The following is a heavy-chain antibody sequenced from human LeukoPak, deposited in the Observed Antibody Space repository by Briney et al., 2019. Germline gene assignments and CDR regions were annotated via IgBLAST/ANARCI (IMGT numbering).Heavy chain of an antibody. Sequence: GASVKVSCKASGYTFTSYDINWVRQATGQGLEWMGWMNPNSGNTGYAQKFQGRGTITRNTSISTAYMELSSLRSEDTAVYYCARGTYYYDSSGYYRYRIFDYWGQGTLVTVSS. V-gene: IGHV1-8*02. D-gene: IGHD3-22*01. CDR3: ARGTYYYDSSGYYRYRIFDY. CDR2: MNPNSGNT. CDR1: GYTFTSYD. J-gene: IGHJ4*02.